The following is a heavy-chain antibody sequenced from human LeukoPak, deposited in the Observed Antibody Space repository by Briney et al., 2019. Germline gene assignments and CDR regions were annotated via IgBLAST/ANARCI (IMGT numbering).Heavy chain of an antibody. CDR3: AKRNVNDFDY. CDR1: GFTFSSYA. D-gene: IGHD1-1*01. Sequence: GGSLRLSCAASGFTFSSYAMNWVRQAPGKGLEWVSTISGSGGSKYYADPVKGRFTLSRDNSKNTLYLQMNSLRAEDTALYYCAKRNVNDFDYWGQGTLVTVSS. CDR2: ISGSGGSK. J-gene: IGHJ4*02. V-gene: IGHV3-23*01.